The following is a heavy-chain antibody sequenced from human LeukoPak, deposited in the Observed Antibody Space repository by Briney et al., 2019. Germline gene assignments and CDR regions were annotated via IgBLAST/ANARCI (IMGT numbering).Heavy chain of an antibody. J-gene: IGHJ4*02. CDR1: GFIFSHHG. Sequence: PGGSLRLSCATSGFIFSHHGMNWVRPAPGKGLEWVSGIRADAVTTYYADSVKGRFIISRDNSKNTVYLQMNSLSAEDAAVYYCVKDDGWVQYANWGQGTLVTVSS. V-gene: IGHV3-23*01. CDR3: VKDDGWVQYAN. D-gene: IGHD5-24*01. CDR2: IRADAVTT.